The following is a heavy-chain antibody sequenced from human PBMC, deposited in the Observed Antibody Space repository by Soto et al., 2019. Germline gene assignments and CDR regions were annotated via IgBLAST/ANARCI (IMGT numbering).Heavy chain of an antibody. D-gene: IGHD2-2*01. CDR3: AKLPLSMQYFDY. CDR2: IRGSGDST. J-gene: IGHJ4*02. CDR1: GFTFSSYA. V-gene: IGHV3-23*01. Sequence: EVQVLQSGGSLVQPGGSLRLSCAASGFTFSSYAMSWVRQAPGKGLEWVSVIRGSGDSTYYADSVKGRFTISRDNSKNTLYLQMSSLRAEDTAAYYCAKLPLSMQYFDYWGQGTLVTVSS.